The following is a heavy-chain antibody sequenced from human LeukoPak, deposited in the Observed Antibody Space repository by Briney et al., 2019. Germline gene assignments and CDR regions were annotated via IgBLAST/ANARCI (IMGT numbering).Heavy chain of an antibody. D-gene: IGHD3-3*01. V-gene: IGHV1-18*01. Sequence: GGSLRLSCAASGFTFTSYGISWVRQAPGQGLEWMGWISAYNGNTNYAQKLQGRVTMTTDTSTSTAYMELRSLRSDDTAVYYCARDRDFWSGYLNSYYYGMDVWGQGTTVTVSS. CDR1: GFTFTSYG. CDR2: ISAYNGNT. J-gene: IGHJ6*02. CDR3: ARDRDFWSGYLNSYYYGMDV.